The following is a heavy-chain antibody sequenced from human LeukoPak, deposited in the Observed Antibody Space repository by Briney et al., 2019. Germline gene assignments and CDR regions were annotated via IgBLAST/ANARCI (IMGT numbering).Heavy chain of an antibody. J-gene: IGHJ4*02. CDR1: GGSISTYY. CDR2: IYYSGST. D-gene: IGHD5-12*01. V-gene: IGHV4-59*01. Sequence: SETLSLTCTVYGGSISTYYWSWIRQPPGKGLEWIGYIYYSGSTNYNPSLKSRVTISVDTSKNQFSLKLSSVTAADTAVYYCARGAYSGYDETSYYFDYWGQGTLVTVSS. CDR3: ARGAYSGYDETSYYFDY.